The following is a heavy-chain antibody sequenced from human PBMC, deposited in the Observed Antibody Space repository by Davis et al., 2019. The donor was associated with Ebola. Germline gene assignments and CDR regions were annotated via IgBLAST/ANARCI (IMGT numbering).Heavy chain of an antibody. CDR2: IYPGDSDT. J-gene: IGHJ4*02. CDR3: ARHRTAGGATGTDFDY. D-gene: IGHD1-26*01. Sequence: GGSLRLSCKGSGYSFTSYWIGWVRQMPGKGLEWMGIIYPGDSDTRYSPSFQGQVTISADKSISTAYLQWSSLKASDTAMYYCARHRTAGGATGTDFDYWGQGTLVTVSS. CDR1: GYSFTSYW. V-gene: IGHV5-51*01.